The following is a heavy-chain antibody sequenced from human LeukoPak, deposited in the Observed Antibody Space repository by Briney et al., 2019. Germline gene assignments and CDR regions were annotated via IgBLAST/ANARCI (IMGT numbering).Heavy chain of an antibody. CDR3: ASRLGGNYDFWSGYYKGDAFDI. CDR2: IYYSGST. V-gene: IGHV4-39*01. D-gene: IGHD3-3*01. Sequence: SETLSLTCTVSGGSISSGGYYWGWIRQPPGKGLEWIGSIYYSGSTYYNPSLKSRVTISVDTSKNQFSLKLSSVTAADTAVYYCASRLGGNYDFWSGYYKGDAFDIWGQGTMVTVSS. CDR1: GGSISSGGYY. J-gene: IGHJ3*02.